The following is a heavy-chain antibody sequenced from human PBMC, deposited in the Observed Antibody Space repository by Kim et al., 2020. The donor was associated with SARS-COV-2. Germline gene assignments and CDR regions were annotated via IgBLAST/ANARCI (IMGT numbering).Heavy chain of an antibody. D-gene: IGHD6-19*01. CDR2: INHSGST. Sequence: SETLSLTCAVYGGSFSGYYWSWIRQPPGKGLEWIGEINHSGSTNYNPSLKSRVTISVDTSKNQFSLKLSSVTAADTAVYYCARGGILYYSSGWYKQGEFDYWGQGTLVTVSS. CDR3: ARGGILYYSSGWYKQGEFDY. CDR1: GGSFSGYY. J-gene: IGHJ4*02. V-gene: IGHV4-34*01.